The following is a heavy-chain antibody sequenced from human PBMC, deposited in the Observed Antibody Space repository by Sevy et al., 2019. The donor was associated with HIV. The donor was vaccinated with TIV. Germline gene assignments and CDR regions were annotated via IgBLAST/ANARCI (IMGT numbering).Heavy chain of an antibody. CDR2: INPNSDVT. J-gene: IGHJ4*01. D-gene: IGHD2-2*02. CDR3: ARDQEFGSSTTCYSGFDL. CDR1: GYRFTDYY. V-gene: IGHV1-2*02. Sequence: ASVKVSCETSGYRFTDYYIRWVRQAPGQGLEWMGWINPNSDVTKSAKKFQDRVIMTKDTSIGTVYMELRVLTFDDSAVYCCARDQEFGSSTTCYSGFDLWGHGSLVTVSS.